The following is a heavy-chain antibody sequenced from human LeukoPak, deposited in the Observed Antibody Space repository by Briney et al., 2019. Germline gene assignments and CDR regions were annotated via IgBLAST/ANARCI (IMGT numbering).Heavy chain of an antibody. CDR3: AREVNVPAGSDGFDI. CDR2: MPYNGGA. V-gene: IGHV4-30-4*01. J-gene: IGHJ3*02. D-gene: IGHD2-2*01. Sequence: SETLSLTCTVSGDSITSANYFWSWIRQPPGEDLEWIGYMPYNGGASYNPSLRGRATISLDTSKNEFSLRLCSVTAPDTAIYYCAREVNVPAGSDGFDIWGQGTMVTVSP. CDR1: GDSITSANYF.